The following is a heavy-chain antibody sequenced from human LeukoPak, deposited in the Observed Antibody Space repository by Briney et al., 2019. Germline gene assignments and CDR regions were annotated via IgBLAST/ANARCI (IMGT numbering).Heavy chain of an antibody. J-gene: IGHJ5*02. CDR2: INHSGST. V-gene: IGHV4-34*01. Sequence: SETLSLTCAVYGGSFSGYYWSWIRQPPGKGLEWIGEINHSGSTNYNPSLKSRVTISVDTSKNQFSLKLSSVTAADTAVYYCARLIFGVVNWFDPWGQGTLVTVSS. CDR3: ARLIFGVVNWFDP. CDR1: GGSFSGYY. D-gene: IGHD3-3*01.